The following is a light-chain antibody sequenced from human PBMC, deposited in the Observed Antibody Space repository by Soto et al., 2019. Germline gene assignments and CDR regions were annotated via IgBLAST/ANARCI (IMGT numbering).Light chain of an antibody. CDR3: SSYTSSSTRV. V-gene: IGLV2-14*01. CDR1: SSDVGGYNY. CDR2: EVS. Sequence: QSVLAQPASVSGSPGQSITISCTGTSSDVGGYNYVSWYQQHPGKAPKLRIYEVSNRPSGCSNRFFGSKSGNTASLAISALQAEDEADYYCSSYTSSSTRVFGTGTKVTVL. J-gene: IGLJ1*01.